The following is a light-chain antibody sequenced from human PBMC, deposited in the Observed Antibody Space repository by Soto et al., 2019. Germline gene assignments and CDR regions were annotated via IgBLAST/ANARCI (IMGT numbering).Light chain of an antibody. CDR3: QHYGGSSWT. CDR2: GAS. CDR1: QSVSSN. V-gene: IGKV3-15*01. J-gene: IGKJ1*01. Sequence: EIVLTQSPATLSLSPGERATLSCRASQSVSSNLAWYQQKPGQAPRLLIYGASTRATGIPARFSGSGSGTEFTLTISSLQSEDFAVYYCQHYGGSSWTFGQGTKVDIK.